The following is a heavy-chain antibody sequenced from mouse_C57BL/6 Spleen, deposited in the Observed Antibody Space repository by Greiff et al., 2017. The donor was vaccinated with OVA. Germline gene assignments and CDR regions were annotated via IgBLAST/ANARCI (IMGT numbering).Heavy chain of an antibody. CDR2: IDPSDSYT. Sequence: QVQLQQPGAELVKPGASVKLSCKASGYTFTSYWMQWVKQRPGQGLEWIGEIDPSDSYTNYNQKFKGKATLTVDTSSSTAYMQLSSLTSEDSAVYDCARSSSSAWFAYWGQGTLVTVSA. J-gene: IGHJ3*01. D-gene: IGHD1-1*01. CDR1: GYTFTSYW. CDR3: ARSSSSAWFAY. V-gene: IGHV1-50*01.